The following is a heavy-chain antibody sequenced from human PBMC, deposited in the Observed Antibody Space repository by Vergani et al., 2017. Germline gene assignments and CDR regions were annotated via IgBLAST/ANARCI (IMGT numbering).Heavy chain of an antibody. CDR1: GGSISSGDYY. CDR3: ARGPVLIDSSMIDAFDI. Sequence: QVQLQESGPGLVKPSQTLSLTCTVSGGSISSGDYYWGWIRQPPGKGLEWIGYIYYSGSTYYNPSLKSRVTISVDTSKNQFSLKLSSVTAADTAVYYCARGPVLIDSSMIDAFDIWGQGTMVTVSS. V-gene: IGHV4-30-4*01. CDR2: IYYSGST. D-gene: IGHD3-22*01. J-gene: IGHJ3*02.